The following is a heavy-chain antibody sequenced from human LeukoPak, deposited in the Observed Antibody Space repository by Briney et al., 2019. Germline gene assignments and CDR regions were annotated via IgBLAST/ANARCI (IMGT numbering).Heavy chain of an antibody. J-gene: IGHJ4*02. CDR3: ARGTPSDF. V-gene: IGHV1-2*02. CDR2: INPNSGGT. Sequence: ASVKVSCKASGYTFTSYGISWVRQAPGQGLEWMGWINPNSGGTNYAQKFQGRVTMTRDTSISTAYMELSGLRSDDTAVYYCARGTPSDFWGQGTLVTVSS. CDR1: GYTFTSYG.